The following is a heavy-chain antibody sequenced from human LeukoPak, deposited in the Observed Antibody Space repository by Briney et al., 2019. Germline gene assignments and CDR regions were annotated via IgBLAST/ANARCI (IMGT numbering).Heavy chain of an antibody. J-gene: IGHJ4*02. V-gene: IGHV1-69*05. CDR3: ARTAARRFDY. CDR1: GGAFSSYA. Sequence: ASVKVSCKASGGAFSSYAISWVRQAPGQGLEWMGGIIPIFGTANYAQKFQGRVTMTRDTSTSTVYMELSSLRSDDTAVYYCARTAARRFDYWGQGTLVTVSS. D-gene: IGHD6-6*01. CDR2: IIPIFGTA.